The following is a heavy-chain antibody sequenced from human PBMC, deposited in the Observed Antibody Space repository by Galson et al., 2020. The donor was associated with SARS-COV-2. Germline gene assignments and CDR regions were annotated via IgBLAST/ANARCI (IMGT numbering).Heavy chain of an antibody. CDR2: INHSGST. Sequence: SETLSLTCAVYGGSFSGYYWSWIRQPPGKGLEWIGEINHSGSTNYNPSLKSRVTISVDTSKNQFSLKLSSVTAADTAVYYCARGWYNWNYSFRYWGQGTLVTVSS. CDR3: ARGWYNWNYSFRY. V-gene: IGHV4-34*01. D-gene: IGHD1-7*01. J-gene: IGHJ4*02. CDR1: GGSFSGYY.